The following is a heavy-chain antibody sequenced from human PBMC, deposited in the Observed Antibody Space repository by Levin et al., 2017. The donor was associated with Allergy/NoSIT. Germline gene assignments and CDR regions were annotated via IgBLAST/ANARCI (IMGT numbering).Heavy chain of an antibody. CDR3: ARSQFVVLVPGAIGGGGMGL. D-gene: IGHD2-2*01. CDR2: VSFDGVKD. Sequence: GGSLRLSCSASGFTFSNNGMHWVRQAPGKGLEWVASVSFDGVKDVYADPVKGRFSISRDNSKSTLYLQMNSLRPEDTAVYYCARSQFVVLVPGAIGGGGMGLWGQGTTVTVSS. J-gene: IGHJ6*02. V-gene: IGHV3-30-3*01. CDR1: GFTFSNNG.